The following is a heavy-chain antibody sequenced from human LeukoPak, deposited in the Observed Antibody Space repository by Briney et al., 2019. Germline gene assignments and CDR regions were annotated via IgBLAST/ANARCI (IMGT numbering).Heavy chain of an antibody. V-gene: IGHV1-18*01. D-gene: IGHD4-17*01. CDR1: GYTFTNYD. Sequence: ASVKVSCKASGYTFTNYDINWVRQAPGQGLEWMGWISAYNGNTNYAQKLQGRVTMTTDTSTSTAYLELSSLRSEDTAVYYCARGRLMTTVTPYYYGMDVWGQGTTVTVSS. J-gene: IGHJ6*02. CDR3: ARGRLMTTVTPYYYGMDV. CDR2: ISAYNGNT.